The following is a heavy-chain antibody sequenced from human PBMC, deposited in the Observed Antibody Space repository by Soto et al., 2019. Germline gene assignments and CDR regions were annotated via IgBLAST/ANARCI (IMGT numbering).Heavy chain of an antibody. CDR3: ARGVTSGSFPPFDL. Sequence: ASVKVSCKASGYTFTVYAMHWVRQAPGQRLEWMGWINAGNGNTKYSQKFQGRVTITRDTSASTAYMELSSLRSEDTAVYYCARGVTSGSFPPFDLWGQGTLVTVS. CDR2: INAGNGNT. D-gene: IGHD1-26*01. J-gene: IGHJ4*02. V-gene: IGHV1-3*01. CDR1: GYTFTVYA.